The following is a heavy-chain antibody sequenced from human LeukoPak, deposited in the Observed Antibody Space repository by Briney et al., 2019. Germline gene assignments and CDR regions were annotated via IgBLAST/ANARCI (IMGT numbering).Heavy chain of an antibody. CDR1: GFTFSSYA. CDR2: ISGSGGST. Sequence: GGSLRLSCAASGFTFSSYAMSWVRQAPGKGLEWVSAISGSGGSTYYADSVKGRLTISRDKSKNTLYLQMNSLRAEDTAVYYCAKDRGYCSGGSCPDAFDIWGQGTMVTVSS. CDR3: AKDRGYCSGGSCPDAFDI. J-gene: IGHJ3*02. V-gene: IGHV3-23*01. D-gene: IGHD2-15*01.